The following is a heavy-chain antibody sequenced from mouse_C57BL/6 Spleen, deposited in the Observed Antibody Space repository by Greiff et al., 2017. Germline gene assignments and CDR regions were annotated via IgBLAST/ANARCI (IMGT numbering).Heavy chain of an antibody. CDR1: GYTFTSYW. D-gene: IGHD1-1*01. CDR2: IDPSDSES. Sequence: QVQLQQPGAELVRPGSSVKLSCKASGYTFTSYWMHWVKQRPIQGLEWIGNIDPSDSESHYNQKFKDKATLTVDKSSSTAYMQLSILTSEDSAVYYCAREGSSYTGWFAYWGQGTLVTVSA. J-gene: IGHJ3*01. CDR3: AREGSSYTGWFAY. V-gene: IGHV1-52*01.